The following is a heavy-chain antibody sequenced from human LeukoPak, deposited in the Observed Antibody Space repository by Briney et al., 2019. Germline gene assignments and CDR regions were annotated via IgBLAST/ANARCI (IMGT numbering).Heavy chain of an antibody. CDR1: GGSNSSGGYY. D-gene: IGHD5-12*01. Sequence: PSQTLSLTCTVSGGSNSSGGYYWSWIRQHPGKGLEWIGYIYYSGSTYYNPSLKSRVTISVDTSKNQFSLKLSSVTAADTAVYYCARDRRYSGYDQTGWFDPWGQGTLVTVSS. CDR2: IYYSGST. V-gene: IGHV4-31*03. CDR3: ARDRRYSGYDQTGWFDP. J-gene: IGHJ5*02.